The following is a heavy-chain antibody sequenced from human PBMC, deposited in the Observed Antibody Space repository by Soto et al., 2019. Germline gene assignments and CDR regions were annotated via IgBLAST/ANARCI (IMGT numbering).Heavy chain of an antibody. D-gene: IGHD5-18*01. J-gene: IGHJ6*02. CDR1: GYTFTSYG. CDR3: VREIQSPYYYFGMDV. V-gene: IGHV1-18*01. CDR2: ISAYNGKA. Sequence: ASVKVSCKASGYTFTSYGISWVRQAPGQGLEWMGWISAYNGKANYAQKLQGRVTMTTDASTSTAYMELSSLRSEDTAVYYCVREIQSPYYYFGMDVWGQGTTVTVS.